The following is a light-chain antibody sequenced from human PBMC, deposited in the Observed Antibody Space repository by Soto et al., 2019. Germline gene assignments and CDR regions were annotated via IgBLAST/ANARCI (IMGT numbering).Light chain of an antibody. CDR2: AAS. J-gene: IGKJ2*01. V-gene: IGKV1-16*01. CDR3: QQYKSYPYT. CDR1: QGSSNS. Sequence: DIQMTQSPSSLSASVGDRVTITCRASQGSSNSLVWFRQKPGKALKSLIYAASTLQSGVPSRFSGSGSGTDFTLTISSLQTEDFATYYCQQYKSYPYTFGQGTKLEIK.